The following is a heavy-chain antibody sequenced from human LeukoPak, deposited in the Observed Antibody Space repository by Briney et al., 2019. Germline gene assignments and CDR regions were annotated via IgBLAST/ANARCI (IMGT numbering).Heavy chain of an antibody. D-gene: IGHD1-14*01. CDR2: ISYDGSNK. V-gene: IGHV3-30-3*01. CDR1: GFTFSSYA. J-gene: IGHJ4*02. CDR3: ASGEPSPTAADPEGGFDY. Sequence: PGRSQRLSCAASGFTFSSYAMHWVRQAPGKGLEWVAVISYDGSNKYYADSVKGRFTISRDNSKNTLYLQMNSLRAEDTAVYYCASGEPSPTAADPEGGFDYWGQGTLVTVSS.